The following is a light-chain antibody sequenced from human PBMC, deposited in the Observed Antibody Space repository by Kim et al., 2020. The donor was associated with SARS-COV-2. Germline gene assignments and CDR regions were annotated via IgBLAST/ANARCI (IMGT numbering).Light chain of an antibody. CDR2: DVS. CDR3: SSYTSRDTRV. CDR1: SGDVGAYNY. J-gene: IGLJ3*02. V-gene: IGLV2-14*03. Sequence: QSALTQPASVSGSPGQSITISCTGTSGDVGAYNYVSWFQQHPGKAPKLMIYDVSNRPSGVSDRFSGSKSGNTASLTISGLQPEDEADYYCSSYTSRDTRVFGGGTQLTVL.